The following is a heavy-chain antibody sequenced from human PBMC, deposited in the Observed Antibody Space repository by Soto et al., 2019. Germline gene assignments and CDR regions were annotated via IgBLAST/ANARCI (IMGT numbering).Heavy chain of an antibody. Sequence: SETLSLTCAVSGDSISSDKWWSWVRQPPGKGLQWIGEIYHSGSTKYNPSLKSRVIISVDKSKNQFSLKLSSVTDADTAVYYCARGETQQQRDYWGQGTLVTVSS. CDR3: ARGETQQQRDY. J-gene: IGHJ4*02. D-gene: IGHD6-13*01. CDR2: IYHSGST. CDR1: GDSISSDKW. V-gene: IGHV4-4*02.